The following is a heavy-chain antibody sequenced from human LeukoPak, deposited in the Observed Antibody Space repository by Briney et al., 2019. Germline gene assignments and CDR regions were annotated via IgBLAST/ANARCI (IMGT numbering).Heavy chain of an antibody. J-gene: IGHJ5*02. V-gene: IGHV3-21*01. D-gene: IGHD3-10*01. CDR2: IGSSGSYM. CDR1: GFTFSRYA. CDR3: AREGYSSGNPTIDT. Sequence: GGSLRLSCAASGFTFSRYAMKWVRQAPGKGLEWVSCIGSSGSYMYYADSVKGRFTISRDNAKNSLYLQMDSLRAEDGAVYYCAREGYSSGNPTIDTWGQGTLVTVSS.